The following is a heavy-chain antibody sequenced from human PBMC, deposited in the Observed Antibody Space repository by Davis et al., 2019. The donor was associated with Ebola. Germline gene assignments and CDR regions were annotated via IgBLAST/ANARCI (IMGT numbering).Heavy chain of an antibody. D-gene: IGHD2-21*01. CDR3: ARGGVAYSDLDY. J-gene: IGHJ4*02. CDR1: GYTFTSYG. V-gene: IGHV1-18*01. Sequence: ASVKVSCKASGYTFTSYGISWVRQAPGQGLEWMGWISAYNGNTNYAQKLQGRVTMTRENSISTAYMELSSLRSEDTAVYYCARGGVAYSDLDYWGQGTLVAVSS. CDR2: ISAYNGNT.